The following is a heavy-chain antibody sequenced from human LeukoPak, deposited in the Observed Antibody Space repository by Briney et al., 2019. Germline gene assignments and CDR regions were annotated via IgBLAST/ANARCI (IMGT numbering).Heavy chain of an antibody. V-gene: IGHV4-39*01. Sequence: PSETLSLTCTVSGGSISSSSYYWGWIRQAPGKGLEWIGSIYYSGSTYYNRSLKSRVPISVVTYKNQFSLILSSLTAADTAVYSCARHLVYSWFDPWGQGTLVPVSS. CDR1: GGSISSSSYY. CDR3: ARHLVYSWFDP. J-gene: IGHJ5*02. CDR2: IYYSGST. D-gene: IGHD6-13*01.